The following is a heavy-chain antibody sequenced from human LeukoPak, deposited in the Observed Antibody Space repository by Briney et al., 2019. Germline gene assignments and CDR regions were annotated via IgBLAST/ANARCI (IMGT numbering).Heavy chain of an antibody. J-gene: IGHJ4*02. CDR1: GGTFGSDA. D-gene: IGHD3-3*01. CDR2: IIPMMETA. V-gene: IGHV1-69*05. Sequence: ASVTVSCKPSGGTFGSDAISWVRKAPGQGLEWMGGIIPMMETADYAERFKDRVTITTDESTSTAYMELSSLRSEDTAVYYCASGIDEWLMRYWGQGTLVTVSS. CDR3: ASGIDEWLMRY.